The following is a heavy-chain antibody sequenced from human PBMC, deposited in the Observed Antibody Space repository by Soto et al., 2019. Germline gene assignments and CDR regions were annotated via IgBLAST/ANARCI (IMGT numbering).Heavy chain of an antibody. V-gene: IGHV3-11*01. CDR2: ISSSGSTI. D-gene: IGHD3-10*01. CDR3: ASGYDYGSGDIYYGMDV. J-gene: IGHJ6*02. CDR1: GFTFSDYY. Sequence: QVQLVESGGGLVKPGGSLRLSCAASGFTFSDYYMSWIRQAPGKGLEWVSYISSSGSTIYYADSVKGRFTISRDNAKNSLYLQTTSLRAADTAVYYCASGYDYGSGDIYYGMDVWGQGTTVTVSS.